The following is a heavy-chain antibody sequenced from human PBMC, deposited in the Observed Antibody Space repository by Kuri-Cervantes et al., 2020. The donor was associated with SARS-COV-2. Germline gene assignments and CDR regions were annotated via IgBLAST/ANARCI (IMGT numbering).Heavy chain of an antibody. D-gene: IGHD2-2*01. J-gene: IGHJ5*02. V-gene: IGHV1-8*03. Sequence: ASVKVSCKASGYIFTSYDINWVRQATGQGLEWMGWMNPNSGNTGYAQKFQGRVTITRNTSISTAYMELSSLRSEDTAVYYCARDSSPCSSTSCYVSWFDPWGQGTLVTVSS. CDR2: MNPNSGNT. CDR3: ARDSSPCSSTSCYVSWFDP. CDR1: GYIFTSYD.